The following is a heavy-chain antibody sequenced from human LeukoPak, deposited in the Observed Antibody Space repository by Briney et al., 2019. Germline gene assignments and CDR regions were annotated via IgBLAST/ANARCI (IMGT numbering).Heavy chain of an antibody. CDR1: GFTFDDYA. CDR3: AKDASVGATYYFDY. CDR2: ISWNSGSI. D-gene: IGHD1-26*01. V-gene: IGHV3-9*01. Sequence: GGSLRLSCAASGFTFDDYAMHWVRRAPGNGLEWVSGISWNSGSIGYADSVKGRFTISRDNAKNSLYLQMNSLRAEDTALYYCAKDASVGATYYFDYWGQGTLVTVSS. J-gene: IGHJ4*02.